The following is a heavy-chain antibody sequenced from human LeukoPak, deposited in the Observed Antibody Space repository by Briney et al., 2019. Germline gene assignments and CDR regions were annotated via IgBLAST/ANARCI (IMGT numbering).Heavy chain of an antibody. D-gene: IGHD5-12*01. CDR1: GFTFSSYG. J-gene: IGHJ4*02. CDR2: ISYDGSNK. V-gene: IGHV3-30*03. CDR3: ARESSSGYSGYDPVAFDY. Sequence: PGRSLRLSCAASGFTFSSYGMHWVRQAPGKGLEWVAVISYDGSNKYYADSVKGRFTISRDNSKNTLYLQMNSLRAEDTAVYYCARESSSGYSGYDPVAFDYWGQGTQVTVSS.